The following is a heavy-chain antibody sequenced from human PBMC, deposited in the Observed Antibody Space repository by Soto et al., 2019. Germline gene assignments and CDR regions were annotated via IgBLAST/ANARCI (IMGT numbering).Heavy chain of an antibody. CDR2: ISYDGSNK. CDR1: GFTFSSYA. V-gene: IGHV3-30-3*01. J-gene: IGHJ6*02. Sequence: QVQLVESGGGVVQPGRSLRLSCAASGFTFSSYAMHWVRQAPGKGLEWVAVISYDGSNKHYADSVKGRFTISRDNSKNPLYLQMNSLSAEDTAVYYCAREESLYYYGMDVWGQGTTVTVSS. CDR3: AREESLYYYGMDV.